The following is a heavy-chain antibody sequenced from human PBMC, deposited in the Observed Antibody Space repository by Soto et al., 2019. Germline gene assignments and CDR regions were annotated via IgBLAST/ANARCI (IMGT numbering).Heavy chain of an antibody. V-gene: IGHV1-18*01. D-gene: IGHD3-22*01. J-gene: IGHJ6*02. CDR1: GYRFTSYG. Sequence: QAQLVQSGAEVKRPGASVKVSCRASGYRFTSYGINWVRQAPGQGLEWLGWISAYDGNTNYAQILQGRVSMTTDTSXXTAYMELRSLRADDTAMYYCARGGYYDSSGSRNYYYYGMNVWGQGTTVTVSS. CDR2: ISAYDGNT. CDR3: ARGGYYDSSGSRNYYYYGMNV.